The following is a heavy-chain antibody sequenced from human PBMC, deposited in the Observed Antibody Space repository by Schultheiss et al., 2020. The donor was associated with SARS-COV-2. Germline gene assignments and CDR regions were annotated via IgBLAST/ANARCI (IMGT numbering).Heavy chain of an antibody. D-gene: IGHD2-2*02. CDR1: GGSISSSSYY. J-gene: IGHJ6*02. Sequence: SETLSLTCTVSGGSISSSSYYWSWIRQPPGKGLEWIGYIYYSGSTNYNPSLKSRVTISVDTSKNQFSLKLSSVTAADTAVYYCARVLDCSSTSCYIDYYYRMDVWGQVTTVTVSS. CDR3: ARVLDCSSTSCYIDYYYRMDV. V-gene: IGHV4-61*05. CDR2: IYYSGST.